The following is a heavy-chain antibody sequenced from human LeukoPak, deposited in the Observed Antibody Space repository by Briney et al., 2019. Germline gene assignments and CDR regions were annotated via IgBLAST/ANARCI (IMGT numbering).Heavy chain of an antibody. CDR3: ARAVTSFYDAFDI. CDR2: IYYSGST. D-gene: IGHD4-17*01. Sequence: SETLPLTCTVSGGSISSGGYYWSWIRQHPGKGLEWIGYIYYSGSTYYNPSLKSRVTISVDTSKNQFSLKLSSVTAADTAVYYCARAVTSFYDAFDIWGQGTMVTVSS. CDR1: GGSISSGGYY. V-gene: IGHV4-31*03. J-gene: IGHJ3*02.